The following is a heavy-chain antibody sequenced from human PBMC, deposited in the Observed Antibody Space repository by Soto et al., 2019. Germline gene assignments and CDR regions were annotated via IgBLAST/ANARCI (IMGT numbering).Heavy chain of an antibody. J-gene: IGHJ3*02. V-gene: IGHV1-69*01. D-gene: IGHD3-22*01. CDR2: ILPIFGTA. Sequence: QVQLVQSGAEVKKPGSSVKVSCKASGGTFSSYAISWVRQAPGQGLEWMGGILPIFGTANYAQTFQGRVTITADESTSTAYMELSSLRSEDTAVYYCATRSFRITMIVVVPRYAFYIWGQGTMVTVSS. CDR3: ATRSFRITMIVVVPRYAFYI. CDR1: GGTFSSYA.